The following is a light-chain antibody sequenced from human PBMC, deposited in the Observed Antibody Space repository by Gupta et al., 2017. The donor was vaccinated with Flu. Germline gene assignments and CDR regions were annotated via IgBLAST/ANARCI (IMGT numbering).Light chain of an antibody. J-gene: IGKJ1*01. V-gene: IGKV1-5*03. CDR3: QQYITYST. CDR1: QRIDTW. CDR2: QAS. Sequence: VGDRVTITCRAGQRIDTWLAWYQQKPGKAPKRLIDQASTLESGVPSRFSGRGSGTEFTLTISSLQPDDSATYSCQQYITYSTFGPGTKVEIK.